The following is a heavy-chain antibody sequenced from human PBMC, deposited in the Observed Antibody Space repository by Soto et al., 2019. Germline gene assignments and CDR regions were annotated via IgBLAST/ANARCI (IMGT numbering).Heavy chain of an antibody. Sequence: QVQLVQSGAEVKKPGASVKVSCKASGYTFTSYYMHWVRQAPGQGLEWMGIINPSGGSTSYAQKFQGRVTMTRDTSTSTVYMELSSLRSEDTAVYCCARTELAIAVAGTRVGGWFDPWGQGTLVTVSS. V-gene: IGHV1-46*01. D-gene: IGHD6-19*01. CDR1: GYTFTSYY. CDR2: INPSGGST. CDR3: ARTELAIAVAGTRVGGWFDP. J-gene: IGHJ5*02.